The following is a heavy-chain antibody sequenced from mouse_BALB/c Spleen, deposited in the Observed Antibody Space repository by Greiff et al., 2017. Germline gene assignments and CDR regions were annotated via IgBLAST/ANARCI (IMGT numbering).Heavy chain of an antibody. CDR2: INPNNGDT. V-gene: IGHV1-18*01. CDR1: GYSFTGYT. CDR3: ARMEAFTTAFAY. D-gene: IGHD1-2*01. Sequence: EVQLQQSGPELVKPGASMKISCKASGYSFTGYTMNWVKQSHGKSLEWIGDINPNNGDTFYNQKFKGKATLTVDKSSSTAYMQLNSLTSEDSAVYYCARMEAFTTAFAYWGQGTLVTVSA. J-gene: IGHJ3*01.